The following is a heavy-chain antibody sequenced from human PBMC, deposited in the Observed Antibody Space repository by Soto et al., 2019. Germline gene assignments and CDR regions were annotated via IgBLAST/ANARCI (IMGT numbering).Heavy chain of an antibody. V-gene: IGHV4-4*02. J-gene: IGHJ4*02. CDR2: IYHSGST. CDR1: GGSISSSNW. D-gene: IGHD3-22*01. Sequence: QVQLQESGPGLVKPSGTLSLTCAVSGGSISSSNWWSWVRQPPGKGLEWIGEIYHSGSTNYNPSLKGRVTISVDKSKNQFSLKLSSVTAADTAVYYCARVTYYYDSSGYPTPTFDYWGQGTLVTVSS. CDR3: ARVTYYYDSSGYPTPTFDY.